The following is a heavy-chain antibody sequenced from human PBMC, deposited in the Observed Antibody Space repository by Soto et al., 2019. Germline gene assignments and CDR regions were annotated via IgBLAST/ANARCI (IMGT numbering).Heavy chain of an antibody. V-gene: IGHV1-3*01. Sequence: QVQLVQSGAEVKKPGASVKVSCKASGYTFTSYAMHWVRQAPGQRLEWMGWINAGNGNTKYSQKFQGRVTITRDTSASTAYMELSSLRSEDTAVYYCARWQLWLGGWFDPWGKGTLVTVSS. D-gene: IGHD5-18*01. CDR2: INAGNGNT. CDR3: ARWQLWLGGWFDP. CDR1: GYTFTSYA. J-gene: IGHJ5*02.